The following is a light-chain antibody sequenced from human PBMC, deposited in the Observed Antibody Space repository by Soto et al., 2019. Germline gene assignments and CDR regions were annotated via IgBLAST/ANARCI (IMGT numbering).Light chain of an antibody. Sequence: QSVLTQPPSVSGAPGQRVTISCTGSSSNIGAGYDVHWYQQLPGTAPKLLIYGNNNRPSGVPDRFSCSKSGTSASLAITGLQAEDEADYYCQSYDSSLSGGGFGGGTKLTVL. CDR3: QSYDSSLSGGG. CDR2: GNN. V-gene: IGLV1-40*01. CDR1: SSNIGAGYD. J-gene: IGLJ3*02.